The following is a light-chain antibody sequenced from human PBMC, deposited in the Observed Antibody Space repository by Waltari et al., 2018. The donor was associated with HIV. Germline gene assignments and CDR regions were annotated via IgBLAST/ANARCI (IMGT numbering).Light chain of an antibody. J-gene: IGKJ2*01. Sequence: EIVLTQSPATLSLSPGERATLSCGASQSVSSYLAWDQQKPGQAPRLLIYDASNRATGIPARFSGSGSWTDFTLTISSLEPEDFAVYYCQQRSNWPPTFGQGTKLEIK. V-gene: IGKV3-11*01. CDR1: QSVSSY. CDR2: DAS. CDR3: QQRSNWPPT.